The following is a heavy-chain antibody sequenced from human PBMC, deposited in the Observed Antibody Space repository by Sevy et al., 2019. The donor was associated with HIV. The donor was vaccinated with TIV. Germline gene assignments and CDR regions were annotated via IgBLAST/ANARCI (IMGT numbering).Heavy chain of an antibody. CDR1: GGSISSSSYY. D-gene: IGHD6-13*01. J-gene: IGHJ6*02. CDR2: IYYSGST. CDR3: AGGGTSSSWYGYYCYYYGMDV. Sequence: SETLSLTCTVSGGSISSSSYYWGWIRQPPGKGLEWIGSIYYSGSTYYNPSLKSRVTISVDTSKNQFSLKLSSVTAADTAVYYWAGGGTSSSWYGYYCYYYGMDVWGQGTTVTVSS. V-gene: IGHV4-39*01.